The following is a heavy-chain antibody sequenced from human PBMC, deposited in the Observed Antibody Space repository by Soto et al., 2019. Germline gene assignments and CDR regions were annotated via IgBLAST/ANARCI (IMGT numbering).Heavy chain of an antibody. Sequence: PSETLSLTCTVSGDSISRVTNYWGWIRQTPGKGPEWVGSIAYSGTTYYSPSLSSRLTMSGDTSKNQFSLKLRSVSAADTSVYYCARHGGTFYNFDSWGQGILVTVS. V-gene: IGHV4-39*01. CDR3: ARHGGTFYNFDS. CDR1: GDSISRVTNY. J-gene: IGHJ4*02. D-gene: IGHD1-26*01. CDR2: IAYSGTT.